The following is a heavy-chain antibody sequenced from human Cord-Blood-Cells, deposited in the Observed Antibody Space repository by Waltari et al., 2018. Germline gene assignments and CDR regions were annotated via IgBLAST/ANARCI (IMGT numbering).Heavy chain of an antibody. J-gene: IGHJ4*02. Sequence: QVQLVQSGAEVKKPGASVKASCKASGYTFTSYYMPWVRKAPGQGLEWMGIINPSGGSTSYAQKFQGRVTMTRDTSTSTVYMELSSLRSEDTAVYYCARDVHGDFDYWGQGTLVTVSS. CDR2: INPSGGST. D-gene: IGHD4-17*01. CDR1: GYTFTSYY. CDR3: ARDVHGDFDY. V-gene: IGHV1-46*01.